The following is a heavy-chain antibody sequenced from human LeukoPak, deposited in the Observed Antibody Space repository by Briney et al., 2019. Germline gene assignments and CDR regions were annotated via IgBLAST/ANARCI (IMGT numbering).Heavy chain of an antibody. J-gene: IGHJ4*02. CDR1: GFTFSNYR. CDR2: SNAAGSPV. V-gene: IGHV3-48*02. Sequence: PGGSPRLSCTGSGFTFSNYRMNWVRQAPGKGLEWISYSNAAGSPVSYAESVQGRFTISRDNAKNSLYLEMNSLRDDDTAVYYCARDRSLSVAGTFDFWGQGSLVTVSS. D-gene: IGHD6-19*01. CDR3: ARDRSLSVAGTFDF.